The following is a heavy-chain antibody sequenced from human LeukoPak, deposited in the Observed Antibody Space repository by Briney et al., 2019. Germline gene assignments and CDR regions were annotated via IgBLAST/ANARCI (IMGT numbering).Heavy chain of an antibody. CDR2: IRSKAYGGTT. CDR1: GFTFGDYA. Sequence: QPGRSLRLSCTASGFTFGDYAMSWVRQAPGKGLEWVGFIRSKAYGGTTEYAASVKGRFTISRDDSKSIAYLQMNSLKTEDTAVYYCTSILRGYSSGWYTLGDYWGQGTLVTVSS. V-gene: IGHV3-49*04. J-gene: IGHJ4*02. D-gene: IGHD6-19*01. CDR3: TSILRGYSSGWYTLGDY.